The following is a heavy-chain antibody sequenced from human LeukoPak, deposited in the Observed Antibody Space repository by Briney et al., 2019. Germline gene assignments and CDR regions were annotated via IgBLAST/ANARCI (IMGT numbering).Heavy chain of an antibody. J-gene: IGHJ4*02. V-gene: IGHV4-59*01. CDR2: IYYSGST. D-gene: IGHD2-8*01. CDR3: ARGNGGYVGY. Sequence: SETLSLTCTVSGGSISSYYWSWIRQPPGQGLEWIGYIYYSGSTNYNPSLKSRVTISVDTSKNQFSLKLSSVTAADTAVYYCARGNGGYVGYWGQGTLVTVSS. CDR1: GGSISSYY.